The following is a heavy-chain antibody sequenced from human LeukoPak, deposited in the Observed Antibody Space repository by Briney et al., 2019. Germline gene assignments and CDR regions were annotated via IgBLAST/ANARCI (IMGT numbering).Heavy chain of an antibody. CDR3: AREWDGVPAAIGYYYYMDV. CDR2: IYTSGST. V-gene: IGHV4-4*07. J-gene: IGHJ6*03. D-gene: IGHD2-2*01. Sequence: SETLSLTCTVSGGSISSYYWSWIRQPAGKGLEWIGRIYTSGSTNYNPSLKSRVTMSVDTSKNQFSLKLSSVTAADTAVYYCAREWDGVPAAIGYYYYMDVWGKGTTVTVSS. CDR1: GGSISSYY.